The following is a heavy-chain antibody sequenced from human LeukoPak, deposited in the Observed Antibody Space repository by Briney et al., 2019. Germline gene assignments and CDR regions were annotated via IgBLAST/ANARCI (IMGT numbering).Heavy chain of an antibody. V-gene: IGHV3-66*01. J-gene: IGHJ4*02. D-gene: IGHD1-26*01. CDR2: IYSGGYT. CDR1: GFTFSSYE. Sequence: GGSLRLSCAASGFTFSSYEMTWVRQAPGKGLEWVSIIYSGGYTDYSDAVKGRFTISRDNSKNTLDLQMKSLRAEDTAVYYCARRLEYSGSKGVFDYWGQGTLVTVSS. CDR3: ARRLEYSGSKGVFDY.